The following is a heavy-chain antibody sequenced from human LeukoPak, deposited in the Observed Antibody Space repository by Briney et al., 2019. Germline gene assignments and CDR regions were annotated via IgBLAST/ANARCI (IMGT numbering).Heavy chain of an antibody. Sequence: PGGSLRLSCAASGFTFSSYGMHWVRQAPGKGLEWVAVISYDGSNKYYADSVKGRFTISRDNSKNTLYLQMNSLRAEDTAVYYCARFSDAFDIWGQGTMVTVSS. V-gene: IGHV3-30*03. J-gene: IGHJ3*02. CDR3: ARFSDAFDI. CDR1: GFTFSSYG. CDR2: ISYDGSNK.